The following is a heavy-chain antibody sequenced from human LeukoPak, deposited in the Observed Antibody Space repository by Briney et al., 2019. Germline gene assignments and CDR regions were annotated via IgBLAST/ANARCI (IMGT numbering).Heavy chain of an antibody. CDR3: AKDFRIGYSAHFDY. CDR1: GFTFSNYW. Sequence: GGSLRLSCAASGFTFSNYWMTWFRQAPGKGLEWVSAIRDSGSSTHYADSVKGRFTTSRDNSKNTLFLQMNSLRAEDTAVYYCAKDFRIGYSAHFDYWGQGALVTVSS. D-gene: IGHD2-21*01. CDR2: IRDSGSST. V-gene: IGHV3-23*01. J-gene: IGHJ4*02.